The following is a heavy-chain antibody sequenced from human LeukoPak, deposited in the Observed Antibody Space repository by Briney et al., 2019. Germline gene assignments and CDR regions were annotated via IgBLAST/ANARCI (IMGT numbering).Heavy chain of an antibody. J-gene: IGHJ4*02. CDR3: ARASKEY. CDR1: GFTFRDYW. V-gene: IGHV3-7*01. Sequence: GGSLRLSCAASGFTFRDYWMSWVRQAPGKGPEWVANINTDGSDKYYVDSVKGRFTISRDNAKNSLYLQMNSLRAEDTAVYYCARASKEYWGQGTLVTVSS. CDR2: INTDGSDK.